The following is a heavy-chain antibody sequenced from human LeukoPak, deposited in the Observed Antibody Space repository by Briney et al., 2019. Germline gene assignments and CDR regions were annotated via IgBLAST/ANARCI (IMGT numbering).Heavy chain of an antibody. D-gene: IGHD4-17*01. V-gene: IGHV4-4*09. CDR1: GGSISSYY. CDR3: ASTTTTYYSYFYYYMGV. Sequence: SETLSLTCTVSGGSISSYYWSWIRQPPGKGLEWIGYIYSSGSTYYNPSHNSRVTISVDTSKNQFSLKLTSVTAADTAVYYCASTTTTYYSYFYYYMGVWGKGTTVTVSS. J-gene: IGHJ6*03. CDR2: IYSSGST.